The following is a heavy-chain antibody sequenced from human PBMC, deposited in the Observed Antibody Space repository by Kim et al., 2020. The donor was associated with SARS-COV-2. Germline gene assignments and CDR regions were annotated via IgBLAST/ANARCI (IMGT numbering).Heavy chain of an antibody. CDR1: GGSISSGSYY. CDR2: IYTSGST. V-gene: IGHV4-61*02. J-gene: IGHJ4*02. D-gene: IGHD1-26*01. Sequence: TLSLTCTASGGSISSGSYYWSWIRQPAGKGLEWIGRIYTSGSTNYNPSLKSRVTISVDTSKNQFSLKLSSVTAADTAVYYCARGGVGAIDYWGQGTLVTVSS. CDR3: ARGGVGAIDY.